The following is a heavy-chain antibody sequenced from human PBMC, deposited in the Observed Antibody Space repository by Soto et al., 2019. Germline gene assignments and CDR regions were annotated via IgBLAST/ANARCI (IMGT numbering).Heavy chain of an antibody. CDR3: ARGRYGDY. V-gene: IGHV1-18*01. CDR1: GYAFTTYG. D-gene: IGHD1-1*01. J-gene: IGHJ4*02. CDR2: ISAHNGNT. Sequence: QVHLVQSGAEVKKPGASVKVSCKGSGYAFTTYGITWVRQAPGQGLEWMGWISAHNGNTNYAQKLQGRVTVTRDTSTSTAYMHPRSLSPDDTAVYYCARGRYGDYWGQGALVTVSS.